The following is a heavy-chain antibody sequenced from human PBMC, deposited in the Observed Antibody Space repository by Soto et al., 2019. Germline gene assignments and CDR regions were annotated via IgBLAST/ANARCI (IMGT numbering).Heavy chain of an antibody. CDR3: ARDPAIYSGKFDYGLDV. J-gene: IGHJ6*02. Sequence: PGGSLRLFCAVSGFTFSSYEMNWVRQAPGKGLEWVSYIGTSGKTIYYADPVRGRFTISRDNAKNSLYLQMNSLRAEDTAVYFCARDPAIYSGKFDYGLDVWGRGTTVTVSS. CDR2: IGTSGKTI. CDR1: GFTFSSYE. V-gene: IGHV3-48*03. D-gene: IGHD4-4*01.